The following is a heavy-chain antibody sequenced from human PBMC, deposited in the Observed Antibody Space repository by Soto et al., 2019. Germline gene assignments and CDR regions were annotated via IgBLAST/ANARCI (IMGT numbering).Heavy chain of an antibody. CDR3: ARQDYYDSSGYSNAFDI. CDR1: GGTFSSYA. Sequence: QVQLVQSGAEVQKPGSSVKVSCKASGGTFSSYAISWVRQAPGQGLEWMGGIIPIFGTANYAQKFQGRVTITAEESTSTAYMELSSLRSEDTAVYYCARQDYYDSSGYSNAFDIWGQGTMVTVSS. J-gene: IGHJ3*02. D-gene: IGHD3-22*01. CDR2: IIPIFGTA. V-gene: IGHV1-69*01.